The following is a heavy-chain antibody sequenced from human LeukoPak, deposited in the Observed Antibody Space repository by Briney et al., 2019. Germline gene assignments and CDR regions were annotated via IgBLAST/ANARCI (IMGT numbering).Heavy chain of an antibody. CDR3: ARDRVTLWSNWFDP. CDR1: GGSFSGYY. Sequence: SETLSLTCAVYGGSFSGYYWSWIRQPPGKGLEWIGEINHSGSTNYNPSLKSRVTISVDTSKNQFSLKLSSVTAADTAVYYCARDRVTLWSNWFDPWGQGTLVTVSS. D-gene: IGHD2-21*02. V-gene: IGHV4-34*01. J-gene: IGHJ5*02. CDR2: INHSGST.